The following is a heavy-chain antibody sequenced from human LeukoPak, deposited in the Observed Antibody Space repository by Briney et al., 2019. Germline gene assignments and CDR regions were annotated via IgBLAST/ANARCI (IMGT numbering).Heavy chain of an antibody. CDR3: ARVGYCSGGSCYGADH. J-gene: IGHJ4*02. V-gene: IGHV3-33*08. CDR2: IWYDGSKM. D-gene: IGHD2-15*01. Sequence: PGGSLRLSCAASGFTVTSNSMNWVRQAPGKGLEWVAAIWYDGSKMYYADSVKGRFTISRDNSKNTLYLQMNSLRDEDTAVYYCARVGYCSGGSCYGADHWGQGTLVTVSS. CDR1: GFTVTSNS.